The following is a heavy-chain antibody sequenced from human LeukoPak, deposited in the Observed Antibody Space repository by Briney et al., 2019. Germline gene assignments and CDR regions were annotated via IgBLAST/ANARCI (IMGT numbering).Heavy chain of an antibody. CDR2: IYPDDSDT. D-gene: IGHD3-22*01. Sequence: GESLKISCKGSGYTFTTYWIGWVRQMPGKGLEWMGIIYPDDSDTRYSPSFQGQATISADKSISTAYLQWSSLKASDTAMYYCARLLYYYDSSGYYYAPKAFDIWGQGTMVTVSS. J-gene: IGHJ3*02. CDR3: ARLLYYYDSSGYYYAPKAFDI. V-gene: IGHV5-51*01. CDR1: GYTFTTYW.